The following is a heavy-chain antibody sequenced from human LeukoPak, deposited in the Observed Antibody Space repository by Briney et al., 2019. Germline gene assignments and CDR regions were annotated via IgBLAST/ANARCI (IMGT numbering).Heavy chain of an antibody. CDR3: ARSRVWSDYWGYFDY. D-gene: IGHD3-3*01. CDR2: IYHSGST. V-gene: IGHV4-59*01. Sequence: SETLSLTCTVSGGSIIGYYWNWIRQPPGKGLDWIGYIYHSGSTNYHPSLKSRVTISVDTSKTQISLKLRAVTAADTAVYYCARSRVWSDYWGYFDYWGQGTLVTVSS. J-gene: IGHJ4*02. CDR1: GGSIIGYY.